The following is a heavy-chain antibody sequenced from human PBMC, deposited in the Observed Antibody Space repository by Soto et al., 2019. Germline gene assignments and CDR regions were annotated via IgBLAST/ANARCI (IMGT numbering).Heavy chain of an antibody. CDR3: ARSQGSSTSLEIYYYYYYGMDV. D-gene: IGHD2-2*01. CDR1: GGTFSSYA. V-gene: IGHV1-69*01. J-gene: IGHJ6*02. Sequence: QVQLVQSGAEVKKPGSSVKVSCKASGGTFSSYAISWVRQAPGQGLEWMGGIIPISGTANYAQKFQGRVTITAAESTRRAYMELSSLRSEDTAVYYCARSQGSSTSLEIYYYYYYGMDVWGQGTTVTVSS. CDR2: IIPISGTA.